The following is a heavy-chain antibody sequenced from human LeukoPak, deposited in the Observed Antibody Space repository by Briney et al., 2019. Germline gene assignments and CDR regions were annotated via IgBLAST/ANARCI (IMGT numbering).Heavy chain of an antibody. V-gene: IGHV3-74*01. CDR1: GFTFSNNW. CDR3: ARDGYDSSGYYFDY. CDR2: INTDGSHT. D-gene: IGHD3-22*01. J-gene: IGHJ4*02. Sequence: GGSLRLSCAASGFTFSNNWVHWVRQASGKGLVWVSRINTDGSHTSYADSVKGRFTISRDNAKNMLYLQMNSLRAEDTAVYYCARDGYDSSGYYFDYWGQGTLVAVSS.